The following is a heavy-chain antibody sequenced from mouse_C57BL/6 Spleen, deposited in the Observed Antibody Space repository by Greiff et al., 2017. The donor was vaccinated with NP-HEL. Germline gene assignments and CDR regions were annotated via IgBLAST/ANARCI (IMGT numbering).Heavy chain of an antibody. J-gene: IGHJ2*01. Sequence: EVQLQQSGPVLVKPGASVKMSCKASGYTFTDYYMNWVKQSHGKSLEWIGVINPYNGGTSYNQKFKGKATLTVDKSSSTAYMELNSLTSEDSAVYYCASGREYYGSSFDYWGQGTTLTVSS. D-gene: IGHD1-1*01. V-gene: IGHV1-19*01. CDR2: INPYNGGT. CDR3: ASGREYYGSSFDY. CDR1: GYTFTDYY.